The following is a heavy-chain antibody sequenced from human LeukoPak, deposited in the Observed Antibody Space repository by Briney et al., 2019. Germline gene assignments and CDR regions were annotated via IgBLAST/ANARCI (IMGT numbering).Heavy chain of an antibody. CDR2: VHPSGSST. J-gene: IGHJ2*01. CDR1: GHTFTSHY. V-gene: IGHV1-46*01. D-gene: IGHD1-1*01. CDR3: ARISMTTSGWYFDL. Sequence: GASVKLSCTASGHTFTSHYMHWLRHAPGQGLEWMGIVHPSGSSTAYAQEFQGRVTMTRDTATSTVYMELSGLRSEDTAVYYCARISMTTSGWYFDLWGRGSLVTVSS.